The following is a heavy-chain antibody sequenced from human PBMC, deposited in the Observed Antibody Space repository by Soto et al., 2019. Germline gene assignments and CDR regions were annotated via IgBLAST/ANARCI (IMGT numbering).Heavy chain of an antibody. V-gene: IGHV4-59*01. CDR2: IFHSGNA. Sequence: PSETLSLTCTVSGGSIRNVYWSWIRQAPGKGLEWIGFIFHSGNAKYNPSLKSRVTISVDTSKNQFSLSLDSVTAADTAVYFCAIVHAPTLPFDFWGQGTLVTVSS. D-gene: IGHD2-2*01. CDR3: AIVHAPTLPFDF. CDR1: GGSIRNVY. J-gene: IGHJ4*01.